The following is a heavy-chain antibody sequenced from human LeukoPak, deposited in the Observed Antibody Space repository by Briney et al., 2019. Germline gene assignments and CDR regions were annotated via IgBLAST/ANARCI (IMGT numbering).Heavy chain of an antibody. V-gene: IGHV3-23*01. CDR2: ISGSGGST. CDR3: ARGYCSSTSCLWYFDY. J-gene: IGHJ4*02. Sequence: PGGSLRLSCAASGFTFSSYSMNWVRQAPGKGLEWVSAISGSGGSTYYADSVKGRFTISRDNSKNTLYLQMNSLRAEDTAVYYCARGYCSSTSCLWYFDYWGQGTLVTVSS. CDR1: GFTFSSYS. D-gene: IGHD2-2*01.